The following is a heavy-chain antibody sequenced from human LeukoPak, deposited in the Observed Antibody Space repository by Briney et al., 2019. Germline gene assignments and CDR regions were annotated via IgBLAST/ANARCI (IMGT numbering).Heavy chain of an antibody. J-gene: IGHJ3*02. CDR3: AKRSDLDAFDI. V-gene: IGHV3-23*01. CDR1: GFTFDDYG. D-gene: IGHD3-3*01. CDR2: ISGSGGST. Sequence: GGSLRLSCAASGFTFDDYGMSWVRQAPGKGLEWVSGISGSGGSTYYADSVKGRFTISRDNSKNTLYLQMNSLRAEDTAVYYCAKRSDLDAFDIWGQGTMVTVSS.